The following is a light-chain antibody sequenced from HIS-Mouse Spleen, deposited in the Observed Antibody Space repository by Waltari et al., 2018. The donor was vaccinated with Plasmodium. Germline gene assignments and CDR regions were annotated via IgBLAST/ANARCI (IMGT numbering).Light chain of an antibody. CDR3: QQDNNWPT. V-gene: IGKV3-15*01. CDR1: QSVSSN. J-gene: IGKJ5*01. Sequence: EIVMTQSPATLSVSPWERATLSCRATQSVSSNVAWYQQKPGQAPRLLIYGASTRATGIPARFSGRGSGTEFTLTISSMQSEDFAVYYCQQDNNWPTFGQGTRLEIK. CDR2: GAS.